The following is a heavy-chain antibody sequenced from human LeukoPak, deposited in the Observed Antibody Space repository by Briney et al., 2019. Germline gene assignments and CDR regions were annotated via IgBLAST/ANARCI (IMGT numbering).Heavy chain of an antibody. CDR3: AKDLTYYYGMDV. Sequence: PGGSLRLSCAASGFTFSSYGMHWVRQAPGKGLEWVAVISYDGSNKYYADSVKGRFTISRDNSKNTLYLQMNSLRAEDTAVYYCAKDLTYYYGMDVWGQGTTVTVPS. CDR2: ISYDGSNK. J-gene: IGHJ6*02. V-gene: IGHV3-30*18. D-gene: IGHD3-16*01. CDR1: GFTFSSYG.